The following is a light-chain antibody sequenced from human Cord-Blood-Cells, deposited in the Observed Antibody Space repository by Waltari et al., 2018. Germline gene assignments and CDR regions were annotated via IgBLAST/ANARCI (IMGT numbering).Light chain of an antibody. J-gene: IGKJ4*01. CDR2: GAS. V-gene: IGKV3-15*01. CDR1: QSVSSN. CDR3: QQYNNWRT. Sequence: EIVMTQSPATLSVSPGERATLSCRASQSVSSNLAWYQQKPGQAPRLLIYGASTRATGIPARFSGSGSGTEFTLTISSLQSEDFAVYYCQQYNNWRTFSGGTKVEIK.